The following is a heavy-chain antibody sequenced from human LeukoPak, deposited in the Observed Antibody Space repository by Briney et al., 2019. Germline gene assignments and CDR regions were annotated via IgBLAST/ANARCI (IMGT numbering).Heavy chain of an antibody. CDR2: ISGSGGST. Sequence: PGGSLRLSCAASGFTFSSYAMSWVRQAPGKGLEWVSAISGSGGSTYYADSVKGRFTISRDNSKDTLYLQMNSLRAEDTAVYYCAKSGDYYYYYMDVWGKGTTVTVSS. J-gene: IGHJ6*03. CDR1: GFTFSSYA. CDR3: AKSGDYYYYYMDV. D-gene: IGHD3-10*01. V-gene: IGHV3-23*01.